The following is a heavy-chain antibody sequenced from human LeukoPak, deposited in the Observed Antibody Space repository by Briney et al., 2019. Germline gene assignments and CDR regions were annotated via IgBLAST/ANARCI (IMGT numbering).Heavy chain of an antibody. D-gene: IGHD3-10*01. CDR3: TTDSLLLWFGADGPYYGMDV. CDR2: IKSKTDGGTT. V-gene: IGHV3-15*01. CDR1: GFTFSNAW. Sequence: PGGSLRLSCAASGFTFSNAWMSWVRQAPGKGLEWVGRIKSKTDGGTTDYAAPVKGRFTISRDDSKNTLYLQMNSLKTEDTAVYYCTTDSLLLWFGADGPYYGMDVWGQGTTVTVSS. J-gene: IGHJ6*02.